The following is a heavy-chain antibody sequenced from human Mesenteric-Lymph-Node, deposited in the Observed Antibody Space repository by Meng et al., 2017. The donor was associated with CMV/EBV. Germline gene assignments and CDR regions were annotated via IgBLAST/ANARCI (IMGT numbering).Heavy chain of an antibody. Sequence: GESLKISCAASGFTVSSNYMSWVRQAPGKGLEWVSVIYSGGSTYYADSVKGRFTISRDNSKNTLYLQMNSLRAEDTAVYYCARDIVVVPAASDAFDIWGQGTMVTVSS. CDR1: GFTVSSNY. CDR3: ARDIVVVPAASDAFDI. J-gene: IGHJ3*02. D-gene: IGHD2-2*01. CDR2: IYSGGST. V-gene: IGHV3-53*01.